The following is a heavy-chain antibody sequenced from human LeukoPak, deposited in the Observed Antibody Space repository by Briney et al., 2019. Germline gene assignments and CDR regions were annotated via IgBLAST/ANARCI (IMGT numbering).Heavy chain of an antibody. CDR3: ARAIEVGAMTPFDY. CDR2: ISSSGSTI. J-gene: IGHJ4*02. CDR1: GFTFSDYY. Sequence: GGSLRLSCAASGFTFSDYYMSWIRQAPGKGLEWVSYISSSGSTIYYADSVKGRFTISRDNAKNSLYLQMNSLRAEDTAVYYCARAIEVGAMTPFDYWGQGTLVTVSS. V-gene: IGHV3-11*01. D-gene: IGHD1-26*01.